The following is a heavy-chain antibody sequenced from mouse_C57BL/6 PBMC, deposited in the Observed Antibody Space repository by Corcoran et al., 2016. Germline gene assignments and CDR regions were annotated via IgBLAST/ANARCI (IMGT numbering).Heavy chain of an antibody. Sequence: QVTLKESGPGILQSSQTLSLTCSFSGFSLSTSGMGVSWIRQPSGKGLEWLAHIYWDDDKRYNPSLKSRLTISKDISRNQVFLKITSVDTADTATYYCARPYSNYWYFDVWGTGTTVTVSS. V-gene: IGHV8-12*01. CDR2: IYWDDDK. J-gene: IGHJ1*03. CDR3: ARPYSNYWYFDV. CDR1: GFSLSTSGMG. D-gene: IGHD2-5*01.